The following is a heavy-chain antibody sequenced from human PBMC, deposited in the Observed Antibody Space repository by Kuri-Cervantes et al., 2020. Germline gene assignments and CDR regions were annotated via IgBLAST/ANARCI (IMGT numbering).Heavy chain of an antibody. D-gene: IGHD6-19*01. Sequence: GSLRLSCTVSGGSVSSGSYYWSWVRQPPGKGLEWIGFIYYNGNTYYNPSLKSRVTISVDTSKNQFSLKLSSVTAADTAVYYCARGVAYSSGWYVGPKFDYWGQGTLVTVSS. V-gene: IGHV4-61*01. CDR2: IYYNGNT. J-gene: IGHJ4*02. CDR3: ARGVAYSSGWYVGPKFDY. CDR1: GGSVSSGSYY.